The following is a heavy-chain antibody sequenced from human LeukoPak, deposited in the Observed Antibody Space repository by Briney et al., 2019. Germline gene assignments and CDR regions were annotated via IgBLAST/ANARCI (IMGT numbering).Heavy chain of an antibody. CDR1: GFTFSSYA. V-gene: IGHV3-30-3*01. Sequence: GGALRLSCAASGFTFSSYAMHWVRQAPGKGLEWVAAISYDGSNKYYADSVKGRFTISRDNSKNTLYLQMNSLRAEDTAVYYCARAQYYYGSGSYPWFDPWGQGTLVTVSS. CDR2: ISYDGSNK. CDR3: ARAQYYYGSGSYPWFDP. D-gene: IGHD3-10*01. J-gene: IGHJ5*02.